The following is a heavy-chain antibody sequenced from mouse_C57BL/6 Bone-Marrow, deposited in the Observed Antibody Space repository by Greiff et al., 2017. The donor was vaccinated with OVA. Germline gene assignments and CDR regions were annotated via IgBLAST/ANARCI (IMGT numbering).Heavy chain of an antibody. J-gene: IGHJ1*03. Sequence: QVQLQQSGAELVRPGASVTLSCKASGYTFTDYEMHWVKQTPVHGLEWIGAIDPETGGTAYNQKFKGKAILTADKSSSTAYMELRSLTSEDSAVYYCTRWGLYYDGSSDVLDVWGTGTTVTVSS. D-gene: IGHD1-1*01. CDR1: GYTFTDYE. V-gene: IGHV1-15*01. CDR3: TRWGLYYDGSSDVLDV. CDR2: IDPETGGT.